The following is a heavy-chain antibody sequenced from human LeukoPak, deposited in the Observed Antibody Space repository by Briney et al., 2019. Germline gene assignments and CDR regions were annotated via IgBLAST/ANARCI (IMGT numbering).Heavy chain of an antibody. J-gene: IGHJ4*02. CDR3: ARDPGSSWPDY. V-gene: IGHV3-48*01. CDR1: GFTFSSYS. CDR2: ISSSSSTI. Sequence: GGSLRLSCEASGFTFSSYSMNWVRQAPGKGLEWVSYISSSSSTIYYADSVKGRFTISRDNAKNSLYLQMNSLRAEDTAVYYCARDPGSSWPDYWGQGTLVTVSS. D-gene: IGHD6-13*01.